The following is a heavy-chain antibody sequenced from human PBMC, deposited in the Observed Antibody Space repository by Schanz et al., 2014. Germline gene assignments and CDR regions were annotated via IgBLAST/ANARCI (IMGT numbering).Heavy chain of an antibody. J-gene: IGHJ6*03. CDR1: GYPFTSDD. CDR2: MNPNSGDT. Sequence: QVQLVQSGAEVKKPGASVKVSCRASGYPFTSDDITWVRQAPGQGLEWMGWMNPNSGDTGYPRKFQDRVTMTRNTSISTAYMELNSLRSEDTAVYYCAGTYCSSTSCYTGYYYMDVWGKGTTVTVSS. V-gene: IGHV1-8*01. D-gene: IGHD2-2*02. CDR3: AGTYCSSTSCYTGYYYMDV.